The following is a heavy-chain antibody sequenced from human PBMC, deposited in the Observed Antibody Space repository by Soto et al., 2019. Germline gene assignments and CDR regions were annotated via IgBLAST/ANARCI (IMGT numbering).Heavy chain of an antibody. J-gene: IGHJ4*01. Sequence: GGSLRLSCAASGFSFSSYWMHWVRQAPGKGLVWVSHINSDASTINYADSVMGRFTISRDNSKNTVYLQMNSLRVDDTAVYYCARDLTGLVFDYWGQGNLVTVSS. D-gene: IGHD3-16*01. CDR1: GFSFSSYW. CDR3: ARDLTGLVFDY. V-gene: IGHV3-74*01. CDR2: INSDASTI.